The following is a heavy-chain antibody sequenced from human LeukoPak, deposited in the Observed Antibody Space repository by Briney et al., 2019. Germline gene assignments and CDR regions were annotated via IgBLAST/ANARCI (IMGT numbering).Heavy chain of an antibody. V-gene: IGHV4-59*08. D-gene: IGHD2-15*01. CDR1: GGSISSYY. J-gene: IGHJ6*02. CDR2: IYYSGST. CDR3: ARRSSGRSAYYYGMDV. Sequence: SETLSLTCTVSGGSISSYYLSWIRQPPGKGLEWIGYIYYSGSTNYNPSLKSRVTISVDTSKNQFSLKLSSVTAADTAVNYCARRSSGRSAYYYGMDVWGQGTTVTVSS.